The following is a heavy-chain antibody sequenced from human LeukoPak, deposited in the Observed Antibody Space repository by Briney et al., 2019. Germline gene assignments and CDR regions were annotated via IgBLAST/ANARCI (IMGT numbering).Heavy chain of an antibody. V-gene: IGHV3-53*01. D-gene: IGHD3-22*01. J-gene: IGHJ4*02. CDR2: IYSGGST. CDR3: ARSEDSSGYYPYYFDY. CDR1: GFTVSSNY. Sequence: PGGSLRLSCAASGFTVSSNYMSWVRQAPGKGLEWVSVIYSGGSTYYADSVKGRFTISRDNAKNSLYLQMNSLRAEDTAVYYCARSEDSSGYYPYYFDYWGQGTLVTVSS.